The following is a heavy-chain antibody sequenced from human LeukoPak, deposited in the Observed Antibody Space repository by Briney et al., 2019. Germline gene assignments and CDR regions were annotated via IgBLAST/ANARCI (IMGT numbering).Heavy chain of an antibody. CDR1: GFTFSSYS. J-gene: IGHJ4*02. V-gene: IGHV3-21*01. D-gene: IGHD3-22*01. CDR2: ISSSSSYI. Sequence: GGSLRLSCAASGFTFSSYSMNWVRQAPGKGLEWVSSISSSSSYIYYADSVKGRFTISRDNAKNSLYLQMNSLRAKDTAVYYCARDIPAYYYDSSGSQDYWGQGTLVTVSS. CDR3: ARDIPAYYYDSSGSQDY.